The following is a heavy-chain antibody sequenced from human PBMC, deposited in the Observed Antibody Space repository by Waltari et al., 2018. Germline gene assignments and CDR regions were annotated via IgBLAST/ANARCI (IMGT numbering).Heavy chain of an antibody. CDR1: GQIFHSYA. CDR3: TREVVPAATIVVNWFDP. Sequence: QVQLVQYGSELKKPGASVKISCTASGQIFHSYAINWLRQAPGQGLELMGWILNSTGNPTYAQGFTGRFVFSLDTSVSTAYLEINNLKAEDTAVYYCTREVVPAATIVVNWFDPWGQGTLVTVSS. V-gene: IGHV7-4-1*02. D-gene: IGHD2-2*01. J-gene: IGHJ5*02. CDR2: ILNSTGNP.